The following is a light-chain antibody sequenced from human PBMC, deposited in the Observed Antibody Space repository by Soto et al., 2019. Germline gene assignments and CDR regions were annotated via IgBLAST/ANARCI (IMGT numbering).Light chain of an antibody. CDR2: EVS. J-gene: IGLJ1*01. CDR3: SSYAGSNNLDV. V-gene: IGLV2-8*01. Sequence: QSALTQPPSASGSPGQSVTISCTGTSSDVGGYNYVSWYQQNPGKAPKLMIYEVSKRPSGVPDRFSGSKSGNTASLTVSGLQAEDEDDYYCSSYAGSNNLDVFGTGTKLTVL. CDR1: SSDVGGYNY.